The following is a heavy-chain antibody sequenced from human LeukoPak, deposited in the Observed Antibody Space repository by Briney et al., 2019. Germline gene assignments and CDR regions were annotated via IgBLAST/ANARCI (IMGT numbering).Heavy chain of an antibody. CDR3: ARGSLGYCSSTSCSWFDP. CDR2: IYYSGST. D-gene: IGHD2-2*01. Sequence: KASQTLSLTCTVSGGSISSGGYYWSWIRQHPGKGLEWIGYIYYSGSTYYNPSLKSRVTISVDTSKNQFSLKLSSVTDADTAVYYCARGSLGYCSSTSCSWFDPWGQGTLVTVSS. CDR1: GGSISSGGYY. J-gene: IGHJ5*02. V-gene: IGHV4-31*03.